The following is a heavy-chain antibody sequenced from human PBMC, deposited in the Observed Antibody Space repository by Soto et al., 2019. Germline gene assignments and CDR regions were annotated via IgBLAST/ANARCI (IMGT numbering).Heavy chain of an antibody. Sequence: EVQLVASGGGLVKPGGSLRLTCVASGFSFTNACLNRVRQAPGKGLERVGRMKNNTAGGTPDFAAPVKDTFTISRDDSKNTLWLQMNSLKIEDTAVSYCTTDSLAVSAPYYFDYWGQGIMVTVSS. J-gene: IGHJ4*02. CDR1: GFSFTNAC. V-gene: IGHV3-15*07. CDR2: MKNNTAGGTP. CDR3: TTDSLAVSAPYYFDY. D-gene: IGHD6-19*01.